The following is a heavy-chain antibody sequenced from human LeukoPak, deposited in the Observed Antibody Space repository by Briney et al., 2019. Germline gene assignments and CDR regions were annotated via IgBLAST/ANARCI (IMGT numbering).Heavy chain of an antibody. Sequence: GGCLRLSCVASGFTLTIYWTHWVRQAPGEWLGWVSHINSDGSIASYADPVQGRFTIARDNANNTLYLQMNSLRAEDTAVYYCARDAVDTANAVWGQGTTVTVSS. CDR3: ARDAVDTANAV. V-gene: IGHV3-74*01. D-gene: IGHD5-18*01. CDR1: GFTLTIYW. J-gene: IGHJ6*02. CDR2: INSDGSIA.